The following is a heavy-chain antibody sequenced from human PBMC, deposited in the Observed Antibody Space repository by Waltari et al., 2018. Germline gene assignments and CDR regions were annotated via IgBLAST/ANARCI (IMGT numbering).Heavy chain of an antibody. CDR3: ATARDYSNYLYYYYYYMDV. CDR1: GGSLSSCY. J-gene: IGHJ6*03. CDR2: IYYRGST. D-gene: IGHD4-4*01. Sequence: VQLQESGPGLVKPSETLSLTCTVAGGSLSSCYWSWIRRPPGTGLEWTEYIYYRGSTNCNPSLESRVTISLDTSKNQFSLKLISVTAADTAVYYCATARDYSNYLYYYYYYMDVWGKGATVTVSS. V-gene: IGHV4-59*01.